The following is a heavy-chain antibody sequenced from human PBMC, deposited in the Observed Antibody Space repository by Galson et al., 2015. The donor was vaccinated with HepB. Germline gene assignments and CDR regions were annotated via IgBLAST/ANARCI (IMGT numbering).Heavy chain of an antibody. V-gene: IGHV3-23*01. D-gene: IGHD3-16*01. CDR2: ISASGADT. CDR1: GFTFSNYA. J-gene: IGHJ4*02. CDR3: AKGRYASRSHFDS. Sequence: SLRLSCAASGFTFSNYAMSRVRQARGKGLEWVSTISASGADTKYAESVNGRFTISRDNANNTLSLQMTSPRDEDTALYFCAKGRYASRSHFDSWGQGALVTVSS.